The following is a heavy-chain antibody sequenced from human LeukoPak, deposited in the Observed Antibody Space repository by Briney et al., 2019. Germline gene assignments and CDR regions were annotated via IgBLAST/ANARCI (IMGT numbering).Heavy chain of an antibody. CDR3: ARGGYDILTGYYPFDY. CDR1: GYTFTSYY. D-gene: IGHD3-9*01. V-gene: IGHV1-46*01. CDR2: INPSGGST. J-gene: IGHJ4*02. Sequence: ASVKVSCKASGYTFTSYYMHWVRQAPGQGLEWMGIINPSGGSTSYAQKFQGRVTMTRDTSTSTVYMEPSSLRSEDTAVYYCARGGYDILTGYYPFDYWGQGTLVTVSS.